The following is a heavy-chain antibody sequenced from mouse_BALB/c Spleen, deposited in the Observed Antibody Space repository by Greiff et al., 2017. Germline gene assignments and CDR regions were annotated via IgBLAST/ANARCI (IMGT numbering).Heavy chain of an antibody. D-gene: IGHD4-1*01. J-gene: IGHJ3*01. Sequence: QVQLKQPGAELVKPGAPVKLSCKASGYTFTSYWMNWVKQRPGRGLEWIGRIDPSDSETHYNQKFKDKATLTVDKSSSTAYIQLSSLTSEDSAVYYCASWDGGAYWGQGTLVTVSA. CDR3: ASWDGGAY. CDR1: GYTFTSYW. CDR2: IDPSDSET. V-gene: IGHV1-69*02.